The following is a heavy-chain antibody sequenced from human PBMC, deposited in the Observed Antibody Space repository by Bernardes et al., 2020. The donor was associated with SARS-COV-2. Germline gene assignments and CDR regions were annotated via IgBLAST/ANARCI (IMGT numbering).Heavy chain of an antibody. D-gene: IGHD3-10*01. Sequence: GRSLRVSCAASGFIFSSYWMNWVRQAPGKGLEWVANIKQDGSEKYYVDSLKGRFTISRDNAKNSLYLQINSLRAEDTAVYYCAGGSGSYFIWGQGTMVTVSS. CDR2: IKQDGSEK. CDR3: AGGSGSYFI. J-gene: IGHJ3*02. V-gene: IGHV3-7*01. CDR1: GFIFSSYW.